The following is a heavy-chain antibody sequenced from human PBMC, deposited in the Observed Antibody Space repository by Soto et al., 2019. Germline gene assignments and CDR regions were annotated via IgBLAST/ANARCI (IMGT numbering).Heavy chain of an antibody. CDR2: ISYDGVNK. J-gene: IGHJ4*02. CDR3: ASYGDYLNGFDY. CDR1: GFTFSSYA. Sequence: QVQLVEAGGGVVQPGRSLRLSCAASGFTFSSYAMHWVRQAPGKGLEWVALISYDGVNKYYADSVKGRFTLSRDKSKNTLYLQMNSLRAEDTAVYYCASYGDYLNGFDYWGQGTLVTVSS. D-gene: IGHD4-17*01. V-gene: IGHV3-30-3*01.